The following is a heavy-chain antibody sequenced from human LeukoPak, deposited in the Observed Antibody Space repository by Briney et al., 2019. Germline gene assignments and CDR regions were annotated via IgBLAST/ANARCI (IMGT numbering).Heavy chain of an antibody. D-gene: IGHD2-2*01. CDR3: ARDNIREYQLPYYYMDV. Sequence: GASVKVSCKASGYTFTGYYMHWVRQAPGQGLEWMGWINPNSGGTNYAQKFQGRVTMTRDTSISTAYMELSRLRSDDTAVYYCARDNIREYQLPYYYMDVWGKGTTVTVSS. CDR1: GYTFTGYY. V-gene: IGHV1-2*02. CDR2: INPNSGGT. J-gene: IGHJ6*03.